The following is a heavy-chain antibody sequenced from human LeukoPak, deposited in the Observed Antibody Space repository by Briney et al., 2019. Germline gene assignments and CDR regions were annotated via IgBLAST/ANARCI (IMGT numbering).Heavy chain of an antibody. V-gene: IGHV7-4-1*02. J-gene: IGHJ3*02. D-gene: IGHD5-18*01. CDR3: VIQLWLGAFDI. CDR2: INTNTGNP. CDR1: GYTFTSYA. Sequence: ASVKVSCKASGYTFTSYAMNWVRQAPGQGLEWMGWINTNTGNPTYAQGFTGRFVFSLDTSVSTAYLQISSLKAEDTAVYYCVIQLWLGAFDIWGQGTMVTVSS.